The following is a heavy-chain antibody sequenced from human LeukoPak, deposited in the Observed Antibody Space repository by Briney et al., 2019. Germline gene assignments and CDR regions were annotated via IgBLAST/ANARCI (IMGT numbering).Heavy chain of an antibody. CDR2: ISSGGGST. V-gene: IGHV3-23*01. Sequence: TGGSLRLSCAASGFTFSSYAMTWVRQGPGKGLEWVSGISSGGGSTFYADSVKGRFTISRDNSKNTLHLQMNSLRAEDTALYYCAKTTQTDTSGSRGWFDPWGQGTLVTVSS. J-gene: IGHJ5*02. CDR1: GFTFSSYA. CDR3: AKTTQTDTSGSRGWFDP. D-gene: IGHD3-22*01.